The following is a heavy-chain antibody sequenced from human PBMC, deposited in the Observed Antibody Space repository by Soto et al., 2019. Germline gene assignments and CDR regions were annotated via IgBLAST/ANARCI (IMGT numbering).Heavy chain of an antibody. Sequence: SETLSLTCAVYGGSFSGYYWSWIRQPPGKGLEWIGEINHSGSTNYNPSLKSRVTISVDTSKNQFSLKLSSVTAADTAVYYCARRRPASWFDPWGQGTLVTVSS. CDR3: ARRRPASWFDP. J-gene: IGHJ5*02. CDR1: GGSFSGYY. V-gene: IGHV4-34*01. CDR2: INHSGST.